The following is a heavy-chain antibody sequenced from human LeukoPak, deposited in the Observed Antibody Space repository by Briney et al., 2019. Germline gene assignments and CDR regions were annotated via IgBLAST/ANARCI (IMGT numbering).Heavy chain of an antibody. CDR1: GFTFSDYY. CDR3: AGQNWGYYYYYMDV. D-gene: IGHD7-27*01. V-gene: IGHV3-11*04. J-gene: IGHJ6*03. Sequence: GGSLRLSCAASGFTFSDYYMSWIRQAPGKGLEWVSYISSSGSTIYYADSVKGRFTISRDNAKNSLYLQMNSLRAEDTAVYYCAGQNWGYYYYYMDVWGKGTTVTVSS. CDR2: ISSSGSTI.